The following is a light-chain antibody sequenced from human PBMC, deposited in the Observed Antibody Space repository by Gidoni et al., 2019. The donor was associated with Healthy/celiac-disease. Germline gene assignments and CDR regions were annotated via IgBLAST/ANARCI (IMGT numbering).Light chain of an antibody. J-gene: IGKJ4*01. V-gene: IGKV3-11*01. Sequence: IVLTQSPATLSWSPGERATLSCRASQSVSRQLAWYPQNPGQAPRLLIFDASNRPTGTPARFSGSWSGTDFTLTISSLEPEDFAVYYCQQRCSWPLTFGGGTKVDIK. CDR3: QQRCSWPLT. CDR1: QSVSRQ. CDR2: DAS.